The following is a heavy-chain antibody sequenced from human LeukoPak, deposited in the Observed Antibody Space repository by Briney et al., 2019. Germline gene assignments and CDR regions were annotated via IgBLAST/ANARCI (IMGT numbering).Heavy chain of an antibody. V-gene: IGHV4-38-2*02. CDR1: DNSISSGYY. Sequence: SETLSLTCTVSDNSISSGYYWGWIRQPPGKGLEWIGSIYHNGSTYYNPSLKSRVTMSLDTSKNQFYLRLSSVTAADTAMYYCARDGLYGDYGDYWGQGTLVTVSS. CDR2: IYHNGST. D-gene: IGHD4-17*01. J-gene: IGHJ4*02. CDR3: ARDGLYGDYGDY.